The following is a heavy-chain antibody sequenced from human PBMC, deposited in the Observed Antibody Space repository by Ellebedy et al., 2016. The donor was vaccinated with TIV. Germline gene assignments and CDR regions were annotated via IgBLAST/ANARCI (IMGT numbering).Heavy chain of an antibody. D-gene: IGHD4-23*01. CDR1: GFIFNRYG. CDR3: TREARWGNWYFDL. V-gene: IGHV3-30*03. J-gene: IGHJ2*01. Sequence: GESLKISCAASGFIFNRYGIQWVRQAPGKGLEWIGVIASDGVATVYADFVRGRFTLSRDNSRNTVYLQMNSLSPDDTAVYYWTREARWGNWYFDLWGRGTLVAVST. CDR2: IASDGVAT.